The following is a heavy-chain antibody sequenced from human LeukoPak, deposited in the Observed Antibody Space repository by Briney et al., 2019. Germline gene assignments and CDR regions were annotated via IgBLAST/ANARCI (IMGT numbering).Heavy chain of an antibody. D-gene: IGHD3-16*01. Sequence: GGSLRLSCAASGFTFSSYAMHWVRQAPGKGLEYVSAISSNGGSTYYANSVKGRFTISRDNSKNTLYLQMGSLRAEDMAVYYCAREEITVFAFDIWGQGTMVTVSS. CDR1: GFTFSSYA. CDR3: AREEITVFAFDI. V-gene: IGHV3-64*01. J-gene: IGHJ3*02. CDR2: ISSNGGST.